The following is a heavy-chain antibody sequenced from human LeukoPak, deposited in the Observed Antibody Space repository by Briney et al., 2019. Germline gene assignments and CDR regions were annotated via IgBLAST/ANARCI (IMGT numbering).Heavy chain of an antibody. CDR2: ISGSGGST. D-gene: IGHD6-13*01. Sequence: GPSLRLSCAAAGFTLSSYAMSWVRQAPGKGLEWVSAISGSGGSTYYADSVKGRFTISRDNSKNTLYLQMNSLRAEDTAVYYCAKDQRRAAAGRQYFYYGMDVWGQGTTVTVSS. CDR3: AKDQRRAAAGRQYFYYGMDV. CDR1: GFTLSSYA. V-gene: IGHV3-23*01. J-gene: IGHJ6*02.